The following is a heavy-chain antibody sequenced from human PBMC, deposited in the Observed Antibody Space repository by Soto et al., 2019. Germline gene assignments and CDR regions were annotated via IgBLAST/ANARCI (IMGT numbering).Heavy chain of an antibody. Sequence: EVQLVESGGGLVQPGGSLKLSCAASGFTFSGSAMHWVRQASGKGLEWVGRIRSKANSYATAYAASVKGRFTISRDDSMNTAYLQMNSLKTEDTAVYYCTIPYSGSYYFDYWGQGTLVTVSS. CDR2: IRSKANSYAT. CDR3: TIPYSGSYYFDY. J-gene: IGHJ4*02. CDR1: GFTFSGSA. D-gene: IGHD1-26*01. V-gene: IGHV3-73*02.